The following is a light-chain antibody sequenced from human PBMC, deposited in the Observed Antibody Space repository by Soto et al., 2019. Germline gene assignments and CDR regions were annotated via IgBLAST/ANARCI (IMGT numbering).Light chain of an antibody. CDR1: QAIRNA. Sequence: ALQMTQSPSSLSASVGDRVTITCRASQAIRNALGWYQRKPGKAPKLLIYASSTFQTGVPSRFSGSGSGTDFTLTINGRQPEDSATYYCLQDYNYPRTFGGGTKVEIK. CDR2: ASS. CDR3: LQDYNYPRT. J-gene: IGKJ4*01. V-gene: IGKV1-6*01.